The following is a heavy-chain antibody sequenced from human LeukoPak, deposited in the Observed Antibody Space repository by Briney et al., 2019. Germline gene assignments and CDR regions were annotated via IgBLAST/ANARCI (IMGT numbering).Heavy chain of an antibody. J-gene: IGHJ4*02. Sequence: PGGSLRLSCAASSYIFSDAWMNWVRQAPGKGLEWVGRIETKAHGGTTKYAAPVKGRFTISRDNSENTLYLQMNSLRAEDTAVYYCARDRQTYYYDSSGCDYWGQGTLVTVSS. CDR3: ARDRQTYYYDSSGCDY. D-gene: IGHD3-22*01. CDR1: SYIFSDAW. CDR2: IETKAHGGTT. V-gene: IGHV3-15*07.